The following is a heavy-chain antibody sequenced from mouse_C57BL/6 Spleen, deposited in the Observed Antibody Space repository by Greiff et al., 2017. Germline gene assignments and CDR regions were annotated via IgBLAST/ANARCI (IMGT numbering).Heavy chain of an antibody. CDR2: IYPGSGST. V-gene: IGHV1-55*01. J-gene: IGHJ4*01. CDR1: GYTFTSYW. CDR3: ARRYGSSYEGAMDY. D-gene: IGHD1-1*01. Sequence: QVQLQQPGAELVKPGASVKMSCKASGYTFTSYWITWVKQRPGQGLAWIGDIYPGSGSTNYNAKFKSKATLTVDTSSSTAYMQLSSLTSEDSAVYYCARRYGSSYEGAMDYWGQGTSVTVSS.